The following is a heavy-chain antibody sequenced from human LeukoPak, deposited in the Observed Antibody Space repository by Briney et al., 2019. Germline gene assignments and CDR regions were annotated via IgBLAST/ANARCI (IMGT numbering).Heavy chain of an antibody. D-gene: IGHD4-17*01. CDR1: GFVFSTYG. CDR2: IWSHGNTK. CDR3: ARDDDYDDHNTFDM. V-gene: IGHV3-33*01. J-gene: IGHJ3*02. Sequence: GGSLRLSCAASGFVFSTYGMHWVRQAPGKGLEWVAVIWSHGNTKKYADSVTGRFTVSRDNSKNTLYLEMNTLRAEDTAVYYCARDDDYDDHNTFDMWGHGTMVTVSS.